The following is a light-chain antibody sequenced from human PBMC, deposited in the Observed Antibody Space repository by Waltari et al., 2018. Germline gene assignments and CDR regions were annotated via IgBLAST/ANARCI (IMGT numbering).Light chain of an antibody. V-gene: IGKV2-28*01. CDR2: FGS. CDR3: MQALRALWT. CDR1: QSLLHSIGYNY. Sequence: DVVVTPSPLSLPVTPGEQASISCRSSQSLLHSIGYNYLDWYLQKPGQSPQLLIYFGSNRAYGVPDRFCGSGSGTDFTLKISRVEAEDVGVYYCMQALRALWTFGQGTKVEIK. J-gene: IGKJ1*01.